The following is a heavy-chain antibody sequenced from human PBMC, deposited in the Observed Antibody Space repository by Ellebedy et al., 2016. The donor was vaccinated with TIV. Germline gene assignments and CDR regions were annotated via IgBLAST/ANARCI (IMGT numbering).Heavy chain of an antibody. Sequence: PGGSLRLSCGASGFTFSSYAMSWVRQAPEKGLEWVSGISASGGNAYYADSVKGRFTISRDNSKNTVYLQMNSLRAEDTAVYYCAKDRAKYSSSWFYDWGQGTLVTVSS. CDR3: AKDRAKYSSSWFYD. CDR1: GFTFSSYA. CDR2: ISASGGNA. D-gene: IGHD6-13*01. V-gene: IGHV3-23*01. J-gene: IGHJ5*02.